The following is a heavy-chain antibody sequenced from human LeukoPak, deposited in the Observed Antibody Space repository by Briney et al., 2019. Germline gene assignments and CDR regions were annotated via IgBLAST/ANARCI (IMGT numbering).Heavy chain of an antibody. Sequence: NPSETLSLTCAVSGYSISSGYYWGWIRPPPGKGLEWIGSIYHSGGTYYNPSLKSRVTISVDTSKNQFSLKMKSVTAADTAVYYCAGFTPAVDYCSQGTLVTVSS. D-gene: IGHD3-10*01. CDR3: AGFTPAVDY. CDR1: GYSISSGYY. J-gene: IGHJ4*02. CDR2: IYHSGGT. V-gene: IGHV4-38-2*01.